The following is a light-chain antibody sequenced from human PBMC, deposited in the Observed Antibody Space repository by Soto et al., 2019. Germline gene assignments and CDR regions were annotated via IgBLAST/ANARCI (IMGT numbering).Light chain of an antibody. CDR3: QQSYSTPLT. Sequence: IQLTPSPSSLSASVVDRVTITCRASQSINTYLNWYQQKPGKAPKLLIYAASSLKSGVPSSFSGSGSGTDFTLTISSLQPEDFATYYCQQSYSTPLTFGGGTKVDI. V-gene: IGKV1-39*01. CDR1: QSINTY. J-gene: IGKJ4*01. CDR2: AAS.